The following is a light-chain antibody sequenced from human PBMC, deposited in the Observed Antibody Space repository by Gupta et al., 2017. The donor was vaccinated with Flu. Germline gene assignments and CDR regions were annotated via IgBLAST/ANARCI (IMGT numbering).Light chain of an antibody. CDR1: QRISRY. Sequence: DIQMTQSPSSLSASVGDRVTITCRASQRISRYLNWYQQKPGKAPKLLIYAASRVKSGVPSRFSGSGSGTDFTLTISSRQPEDFATYYCQQRDSTPKTFGQGTKVEIK. V-gene: IGKV1-39*01. CDR3: QQRDSTPKT. CDR2: AAS. J-gene: IGKJ1*01.